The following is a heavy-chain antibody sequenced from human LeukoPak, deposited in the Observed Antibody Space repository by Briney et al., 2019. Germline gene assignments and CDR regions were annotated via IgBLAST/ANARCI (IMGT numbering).Heavy chain of an antibody. J-gene: IGHJ3*02. D-gene: IGHD4-23*01. Sequence: GGSLRLSCAASGFTFRSSWMHWVRQAPGKGLVWVSRINTDGSGTIYADSAKGRFTISRDNAKNTLYLQMNSLRVEDTAVYYCASFTNSAAFDIWGQGTMVTVSS. CDR3: ASFTNSAAFDI. CDR1: GFTFRSSW. CDR2: INTDGSGT. V-gene: IGHV3-74*01.